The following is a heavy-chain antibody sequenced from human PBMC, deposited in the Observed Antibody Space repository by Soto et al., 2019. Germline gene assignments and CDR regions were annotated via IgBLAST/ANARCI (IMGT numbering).Heavy chain of an antibody. CDR3: AREGEGAPGGALRYFDWGYYYYGMDV. CDR2: IYHSGST. J-gene: IGHJ6*02. V-gene: IGHV4-4*02. D-gene: IGHD3-9*01. CDR1: GGSISSSNW. Sequence: SETLSLTCAVSGGSISSSNWWSWVRQPPGKGLEWIGEIYHSGSTNYNPSLKSRVTLSVDKSKNQFSLKLSSVTAADTAVYYCAREGEGAPGGALRYFDWGYYYYGMDVWGQGTTVTVSS.